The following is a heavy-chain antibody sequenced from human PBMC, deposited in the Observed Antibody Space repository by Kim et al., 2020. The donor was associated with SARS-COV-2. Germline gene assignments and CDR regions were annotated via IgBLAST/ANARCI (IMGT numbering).Heavy chain of an antibody. J-gene: IGHJ4*02. V-gene: IGHV4-59*01. Sequence: TNYTPSLKSRGTISVDTAKNQFSLKLSSVTAADTAVYYCATLRGSSWYFLWGQGTLVTVSS. CDR2: T. D-gene: IGHD6-13*01. CDR3: ATLRGSSWYFL.